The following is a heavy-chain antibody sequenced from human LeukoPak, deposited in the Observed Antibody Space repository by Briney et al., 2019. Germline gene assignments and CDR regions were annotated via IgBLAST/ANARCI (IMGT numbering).Heavy chain of an antibody. J-gene: IGHJ4*02. CDR3: ARVFGYYDSSGHGIYYFDY. CDR2: IYYSGST. D-gene: IGHD3-22*01. V-gene: IGHV4-59*01. CDR1: GGSISSYY. Sequence: PSETLSLTCTVSGGSISSYYWSWIRQPPGKGLEWIGYIYYSGSTNYNPSLKSRVTISVDTSKNQFSLKLSSVTAADTAVYYCARVFGYYDSSGHGIYYFDYWGQGTLVTVS.